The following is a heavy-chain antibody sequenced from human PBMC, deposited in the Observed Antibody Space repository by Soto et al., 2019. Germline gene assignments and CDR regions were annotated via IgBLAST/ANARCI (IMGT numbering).Heavy chain of an antibody. Sequence: EVQLVESGGGLIQPGGSLRLSCAASGFTVSSNDMNWVRQAPGKGLEWVSLIYSGGSTYYAESVKGRFTISRDNSTNTLYLQMSSLRAEDTAVYYCASRPLLPGAPWGQGTMVTVSS. CDR1: GFTVSSND. CDR2: IYSGGST. D-gene: IGHD3-22*01. V-gene: IGHV3-53*01. J-gene: IGHJ3*01. CDR3: ASRPLLPGAP.